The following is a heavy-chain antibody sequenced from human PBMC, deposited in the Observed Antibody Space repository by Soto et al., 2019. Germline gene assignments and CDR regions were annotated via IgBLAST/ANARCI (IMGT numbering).Heavy chain of an antibody. CDR1: GFTFSNYG. J-gene: IGHJ6*02. D-gene: IGHD3-3*01. Sequence: SLRLSCAASGFTFSNYGLHWGRQAPGKGLEWVAVIWYDGSNKYYADSVKGRFTISRDNSKNTLYLQMNSLRAEDTALYYCARCYDFWSGLDVWGQGTTVTVSS. CDR2: IWYDGSNK. V-gene: IGHV3-33*01. CDR3: ARCYDFWSGLDV.